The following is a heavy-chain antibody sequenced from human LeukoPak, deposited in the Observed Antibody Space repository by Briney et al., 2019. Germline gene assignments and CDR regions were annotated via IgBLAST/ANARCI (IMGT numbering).Heavy chain of an antibody. CDR2: MNPNSGNT. V-gene: IGHV1-8*01. CDR1: GYTFTSYD. D-gene: IGHD4-11*01. CDR3: ARGDYSNPGGDWFDP. J-gene: IGHJ5*02. Sequence: AASVKVSCKASGYTFTSYDINWVRQATGQGLEWMGWMNPNSGNTGYAQKFQGRVTMTRNTSISTAYMELSSLRSEDTAVYYCARGDYSNPGGDWFDPWGQGTLVTVSS.